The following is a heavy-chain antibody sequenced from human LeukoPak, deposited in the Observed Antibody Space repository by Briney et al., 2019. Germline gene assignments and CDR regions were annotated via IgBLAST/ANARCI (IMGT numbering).Heavy chain of an antibody. CDR3: TTGFNY. J-gene: IGHJ4*02. Sequence: GGSLRLSCAASGFKFSSYSMKWVRQAPGKGLEWVSFISSSSSYIYYADSLKGRFTISRDNAKNSLYLQMNSLRAEDTAVYYCTTGFNYWGQGTLVTVSS. CDR2: ISSSSSYI. V-gene: IGHV3-21*03. CDR1: GFKFSSYS.